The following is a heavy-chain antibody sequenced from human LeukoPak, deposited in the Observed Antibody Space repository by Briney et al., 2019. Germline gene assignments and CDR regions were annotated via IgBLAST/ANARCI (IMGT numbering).Heavy chain of an antibody. Sequence: GGSLRLSCAASGFTFSNAWMSWVRQAPGKGLEWVSSISATGGSTYYADSVKGRFTISRDNSKNTLYLQMNSLRAEDTAVYYCAKGFIGYCSGGRCSTFDYWGQGTLVTVSS. CDR2: ISATGGST. J-gene: IGHJ4*02. V-gene: IGHV3-23*01. CDR3: AKGFIGYCSGGRCSTFDY. CDR1: GFTFSNAW. D-gene: IGHD2-15*01.